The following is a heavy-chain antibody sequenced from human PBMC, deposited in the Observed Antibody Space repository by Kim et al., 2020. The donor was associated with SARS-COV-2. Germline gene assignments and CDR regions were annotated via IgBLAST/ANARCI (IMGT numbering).Heavy chain of an antibody. V-gene: IGHV4-4*07. J-gene: IGHJ6*02. CDR1: GGSISSYY. D-gene: IGHD6-13*01. CDR2: IYTSGST. Sequence: SETLSLTCTVSGGSISSYYWSWIRQPAGKGLEWIGRIYTSGSTNYNPSLKSRVTMSVDTSKNQFSLKLSSVTAADTAVYYCARGIFIGAAAAGYYYYGMDVGGQGTTVTVSS. CDR3: ARGIFIGAAAAGYYYYGMDV.